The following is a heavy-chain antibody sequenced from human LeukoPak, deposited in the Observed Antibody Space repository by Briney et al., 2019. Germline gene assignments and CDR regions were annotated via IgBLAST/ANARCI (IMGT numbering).Heavy chain of an antibody. J-gene: IGHJ4*02. CDR1: GGSFSGYY. CDR2: INHSGST. Sequence: SETLSLTCAVYGGSFSGYYWSWIRQPPGKGLEWIGEINHSGSTYYNPSLKSRVTISVDTSKNQFSLKLSSVTAADTAVYYCARLCYYDSSGSNDPFDYWGQGTLVTVSS. CDR3: ARLCYYDSSGSNDPFDY. V-gene: IGHV4-34*01. D-gene: IGHD3-22*01.